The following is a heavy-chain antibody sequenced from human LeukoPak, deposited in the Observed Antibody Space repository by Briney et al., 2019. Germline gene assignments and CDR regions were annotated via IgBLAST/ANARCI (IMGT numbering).Heavy chain of an antibody. D-gene: IGHD3-10*01. V-gene: IGHV1-24*01. CDR3: ATLGTNYYGSGSYYWFDP. CDR2: FDPEDGET. Sequence: ASVKVSCKVSGYTLTELSMHWVRQAPGKGLEWMGGFDPEDGETIYAQKFQGRVTMTEDTSTDTAYMELSSLRSEHTAVYYCATLGTNYYGSGSYYWFDPWGQGTLVTVSS. CDR1: GYTLTELS. J-gene: IGHJ5*02.